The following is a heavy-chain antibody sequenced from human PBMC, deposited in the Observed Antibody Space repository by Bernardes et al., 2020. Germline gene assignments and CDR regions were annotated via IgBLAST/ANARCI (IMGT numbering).Heavy chain of an antibody. CDR1: GFIFSSYA. J-gene: IGHJ5*02. V-gene: IGHV3-23*01. D-gene: IGHD2-15*01. Sequence: GGSLRLSCAASGFIFSSYAMSWVRQAPGKGLEWVAAIRGSGDSTHYAYSVKGRFTISRDNSKSTLYLQMNRVRAEDTAVYYCVKGYCSGGTCYSGWFDPWGQGTLVTVSS. CDR3: VKGYCSGGTCYSGWFDP. CDR2: IRGSGDST.